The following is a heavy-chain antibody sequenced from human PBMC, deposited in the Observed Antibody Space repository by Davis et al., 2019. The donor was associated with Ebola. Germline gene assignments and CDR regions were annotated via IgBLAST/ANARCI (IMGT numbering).Heavy chain of an antibody. Sequence: GGSLRLSCAASGFTVSSNYMSWVRQAPGKGLEWVSVIYSGGSTYYADSVKGRFTISRDNSKNTLYLQMNSLRAEDTAVYYCARARGYCSSTSCLYYYYYYMDVWGKGTTVTVSS. CDR1: GFTVSSNY. V-gene: IGHV3-53*01. J-gene: IGHJ6*03. CDR2: IYSGGST. D-gene: IGHD2-2*01. CDR3: ARARGYCSSTSCLYYYYYYMDV.